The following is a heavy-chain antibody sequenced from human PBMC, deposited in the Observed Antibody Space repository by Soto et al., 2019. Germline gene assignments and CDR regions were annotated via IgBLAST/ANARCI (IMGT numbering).Heavy chain of an antibody. V-gene: IGHV1-69*01. CDR1: GGTFSSYA. D-gene: IGHD5-12*01. CDR3: ARGRVATIARSYGMDV. CDR2: IIPIFGTA. J-gene: IGHJ6*02. Sequence: QVQLVQSGAEVKKPGSSVKVSCKASGGTFSSYAISWVRQAPGQGLEWMGGIIPIFGTANYAQKFQGRVRITADESTSTANMELSSLRSEDTAVYYCARGRVATIARSYGMDVWGQGTTVTVSS.